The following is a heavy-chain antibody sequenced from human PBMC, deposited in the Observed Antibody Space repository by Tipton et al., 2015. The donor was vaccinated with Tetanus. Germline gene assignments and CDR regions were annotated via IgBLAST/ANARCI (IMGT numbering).Heavy chain of an antibody. CDR3: ARDQARGARGWNYFDY. Sequence: GLVKPSQTLSLTCTVSGGSISSGGYYWSWIRQHPGKGLEWIGDIYNSGSTYYNPPLKSRVTISVDTSKNQFSLKLNSVTAADTAVYYCARDQARGARGWNYFDYWGQGSLVTVSS. D-gene: IGHD1-26*01. CDR2: IYNSGST. J-gene: IGHJ4*02. CDR1: GGSISSGGYY. V-gene: IGHV4-31*03.